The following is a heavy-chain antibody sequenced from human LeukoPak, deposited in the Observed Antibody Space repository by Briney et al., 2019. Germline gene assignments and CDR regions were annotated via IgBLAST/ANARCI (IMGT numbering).Heavy chain of an antibody. V-gene: IGHV4-59*01. CDR1: GGSISTYY. CDR2: IYYSGST. Sequence: PSETLSLTCTVSGGSISTYYWSWIRQPPGKGLEYIGYIYYSGSTNYNPSLKSRVTMSLDTSKNQFSLKLSSVTAADTAVYYCAREEVPHGFDIWGQGSMVTVSS. CDR3: AREEVPHGFDI. J-gene: IGHJ3*02.